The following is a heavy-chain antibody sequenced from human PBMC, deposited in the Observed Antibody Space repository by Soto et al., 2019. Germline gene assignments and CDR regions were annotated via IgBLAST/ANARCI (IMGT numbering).Heavy chain of an antibody. J-gene: IGHJ4*02. D-gene: IGHD4-17*01. V-gene: IGHV3-74*01. Sequence: EVQLVESGGGLVQPGGSLRLSCAASGFTFSSYWMHWVRQAPGKGLVWVSRIKSDGSDTSYADPVKGRFTISRDNAKNTLYLQMSSLRAEDTAVYYCVRVAYGDLGGWGQGPLVTVSS. CDR2: IKSDGSDT. CDR1: GFTFSSYW. CDR3: VRVAYGDLGG.